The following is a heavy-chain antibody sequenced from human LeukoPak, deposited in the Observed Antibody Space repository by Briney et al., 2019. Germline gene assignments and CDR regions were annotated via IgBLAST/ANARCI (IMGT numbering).Heavy chain of an antibody. CDR2: INPNSGGT. CDR3: ARDQWQPGSYYYYYYMDV. V-gene: IGHV1-2*02. D-gene: IGHD6-19*01. CDR1: GYTFTGYY. J-gene: IGHJ6*03. Sequence: ASVKVSCKASGYTFTGYYMHWGRQAPGQGLEWMGWINPNSGGTNYAQKFQGRVTMTRDTSISTAYMELSRLRSDDTAVYYCARDQWQPGSYYYYYYMDVWGKGTTVTVSS.